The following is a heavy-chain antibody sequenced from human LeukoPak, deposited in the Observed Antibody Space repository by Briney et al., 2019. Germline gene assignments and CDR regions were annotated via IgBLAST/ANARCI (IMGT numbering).Heavy chain of an antibody. CDR1: DDSITIYY. V-gene: IGHV4-59*01. CDR2: IDHTGTT. J-gene: IGHJ6*03. CDR3: ARGRVSSSTWHSTYYYYSYMDV. Sequence: SETLSLTCSVSDDSITIYYWTWIRQPPGKGLEWIGYIDHTGTTNYNPSLNSRVTISRDTSKNHFSLQLSSVTAADTAVYFCARGRVSSSTWHSTYYYYSYMDVWGKGTTVTVSS. D-gene: IGHD4-11*01.